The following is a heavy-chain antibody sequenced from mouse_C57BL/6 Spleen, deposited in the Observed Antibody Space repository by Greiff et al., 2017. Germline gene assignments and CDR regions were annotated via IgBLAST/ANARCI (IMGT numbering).Heavy chain of an antibody. D-gene: IGHD1-1*02. CDR3: ANSSATRWYYFDD. V-gene: IGHV1-74*01. CDR1: GYTFTSYW. J-gene: IGHJ2*01. CDR2: SHPSDSDT. Sequence: QVQLQQPGAELVKPRASVKVSCKASGYTFTSYWMHWVKQRPGQGLEWIGRSHPSDSDTNYNQKFKGKATLTVDKSSSTAYMQLSSLPSEDSAVYYSANSSATRWYYFDDWGKGTTLTVSS.